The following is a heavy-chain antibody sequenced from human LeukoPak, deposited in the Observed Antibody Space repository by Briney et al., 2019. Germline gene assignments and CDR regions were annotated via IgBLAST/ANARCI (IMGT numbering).Heavy chain of an antibody. D-gene: IGHD1-26*01. CDR2: ISWNSGSI. CDR1: GFTFDDYA. J-gene: IGHJ4*02. Sequence: PGGSLRLSCAASGFTFDDYAMHWARQAPGKGLEWVSGISWNSGSIGYADSVKGRFTTSRDNAKNSLYLQMNSLRAEDTAVHYCAELFFDYWGQGTLVTVSS. CDR3: AELFFDY. V-gene: IGHV3-9*01.